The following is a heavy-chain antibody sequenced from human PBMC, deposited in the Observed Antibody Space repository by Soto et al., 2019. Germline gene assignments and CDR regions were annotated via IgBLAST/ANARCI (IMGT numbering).Heavy chain of an antibody. Sequence: GASVKVACKASGYTFTSYGISWVRQAPGQGLEWMGWISAYNGNTNYAQKLQGRVTMTTDTSTSTAYMELRSLRSDDTAVYYCARDRVVDTAMVSSYFDYWGQGTLVTVSS. CDR2: ISAYNGNT. D-gene: IGHD5-18*01. CDR1: GYTFTSYG. V-gene: IGHV1-18*01. J-gene: IGHJ4*02. CDR3: ARDRVVDTAMVSSYFDY.